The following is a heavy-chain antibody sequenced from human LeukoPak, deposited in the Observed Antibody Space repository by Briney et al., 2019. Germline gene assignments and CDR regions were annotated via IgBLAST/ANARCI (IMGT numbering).Heavy chain of an antibody. V-gene: IGHV4-61*01. Sequence: PSQTLSLTCTVSGGSISSGTYYWSWIRQPPGKGLEWIGYIDYSGNTNSNPSLKSRVTISVDTSKNQFSLKLRSVTAADTAVYYCAREGRDPGDHGFDIWGQGTMVTVSS. CDR1: GGSISSGTYY. J-gene: IGHJ3*02. D-gene: IGHD3-16*01. CDR3: AREGRDPGDHGFDI. CDR2: IDYSGNT.